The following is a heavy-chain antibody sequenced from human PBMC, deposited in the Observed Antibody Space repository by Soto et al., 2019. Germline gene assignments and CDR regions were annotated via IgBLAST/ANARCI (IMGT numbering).Heavy chain of an antibody. CDR2: IFYSGST. V-gene: IGHV4-59*01. D-gene: IGHD3-9*01. J-gene: IGHJ4*01. Sequence: SETLSLTCTVSGASLSGYYWAWIRQPPGKGLEWIGNIFYSGSTDYNPSLKSRVTMSLDTSRSHFSLKIRSVTTADTAVYYCARVDWGSFDYWGHGTLVTVSS. CDR1: GASLSGYY. CDR3: ARVDWGSFDY.